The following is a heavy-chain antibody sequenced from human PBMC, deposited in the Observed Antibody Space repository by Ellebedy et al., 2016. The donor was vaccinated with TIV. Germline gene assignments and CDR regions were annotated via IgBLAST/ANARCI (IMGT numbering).Heavy chain of an antibody. CDR2: INPNSGGT. J-gene: IGHJ4*02. CDR1: GYIFTGYY. V-gene: IGHV1-2*02. D-gene: IGHD3-16*01. CDR3: ARGEGIMITFGGAPLDY. Sequence: ASVKVSCKASGYIFTGYYMHWVRQAPGQGLEWMGWINPNSGGTNYAQKFQGRVTMTRDTSISTAYMELSTLRSDDTAVYYCARGEGIMITFGGAPLDYWGQGTLVTVSS.